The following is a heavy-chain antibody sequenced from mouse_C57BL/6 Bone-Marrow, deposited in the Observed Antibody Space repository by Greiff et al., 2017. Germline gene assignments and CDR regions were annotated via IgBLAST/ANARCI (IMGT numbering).Heavy chain of an antibody. Sequence: VQLQQSGAELVRPGASVKLSCTASGFNITDDYMHWVKQRPEQGLEWIGWIDPENGDTAYDSKFQGKATITADTASNTAYLQLRSLTSEDTAVYYCTTWDYDVWFAYWGQGTLVTVSA. CDR2: IDPENGDT. D-gene: IGHD2-4*01. V-gene: IGHV14-4*01. CDR1: GFNITDDY. J-gene: IGHJ3*01. CDR3: TTWDYDVWFAY.